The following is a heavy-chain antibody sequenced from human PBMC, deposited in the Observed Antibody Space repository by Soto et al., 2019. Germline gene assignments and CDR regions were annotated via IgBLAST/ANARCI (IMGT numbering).Heavy chain of an antibody. CDR3: AKGFRITPTKNENAFDI. J-gene: IGHJ3*02. V-gene: IGHV3-30*18. D-gene: IGHD1-20*01. CDR2: ISYDGSNK. CDR1: GFTFSSYG. Sequence: QVQLVESGGGVVQPGRSLRLSCAASGFTFSSYGMHWVRQAPGKGLEWVAVISYDGSNKYYADSVKGRFTISRDNSKNTLYLQMNSLRAEDTAVYYCAKGFRITPTKNENAFDIWGQGTMVTVSS.